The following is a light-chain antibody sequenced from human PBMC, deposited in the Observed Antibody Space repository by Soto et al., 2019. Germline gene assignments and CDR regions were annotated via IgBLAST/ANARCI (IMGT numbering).Light chain of an antibody. CDR1: QSVSSSY. CDR2: GAS. CDR3: QQYGSAPPVT. Sequence: EIVLTQSPGTLSLSPGERATLSCRASQSVSSSYLAGYQQKPGQAPRLLIYGASSTATGIPDRFSGSGSGTDFTLTISRLEPEEFAVYYCQQYGSAPPVTFGGGTKVEIK. V-gene: IGKV3-20*01. J-gene: IGKJ4*01.